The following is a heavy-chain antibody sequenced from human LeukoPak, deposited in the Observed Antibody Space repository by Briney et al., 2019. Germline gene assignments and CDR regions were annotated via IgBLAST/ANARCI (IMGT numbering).Heavy chain of an antibody. CDR3: ARASYYYDSSAARGTPGFDY. D-gene: IGHD3-22*01. CDR1: GDSISSYY. J-gene: IGHJ4*02. V-gene: IGHV4-59*01. CDR2: IYYSGST. Sequence: PSETLSLTCTVSGDSISSYYWSWIRQPPGKGLEWIGYIYYSGSTNYNPPLKSRVTISVDTSKNQFSLKLSSVTAADTAVYYCARASYYYDSSAARGTPGFDYWGQGTLVTVSS.